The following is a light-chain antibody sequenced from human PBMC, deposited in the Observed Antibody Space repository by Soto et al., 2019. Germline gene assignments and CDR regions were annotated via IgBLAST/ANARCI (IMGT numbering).Light chain of an antibody. J-gene: IGLJ2*01. CDR1: SSDVGGYNH. CDR3: SAYTTSGTHV. V-gene: IGLV2-14*01. Sequence: QSALTQPASVSGSPGQSITISCTGTSSDVGGYNHVSWYQQYPGKAPKLMIYEVSNRPSGVSNRFSGSKSGNTASLTISGLQSEDEADYYCSAYTTSGTHVFGGRTKLTVL. CDR2: EVS.